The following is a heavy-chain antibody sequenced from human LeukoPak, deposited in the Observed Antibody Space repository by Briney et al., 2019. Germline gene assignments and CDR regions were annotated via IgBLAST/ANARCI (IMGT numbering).Heavy chain of an antibody. Sequence: ASVTVSCKASGYTFTIYDINWVRQAPGQGRERVGWMNPNSGNTGYTQKFQGRVTITRKTAISTAYMELSSLRSEDTAVYYCARTGILWFGESSVYYYGMDVWGQGTTVTVSS. CDR1: GYTFTIYD. D-gene: IGHD3-10*01. CDR3: ARTGILWFGESSVYYYGMDV. V-gene: IGHV1-8*01. CDR2: MNPNSGNT. J-gene: IGHJ6*02.